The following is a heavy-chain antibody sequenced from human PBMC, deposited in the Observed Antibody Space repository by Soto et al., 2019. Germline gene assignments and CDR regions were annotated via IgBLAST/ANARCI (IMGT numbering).Heavy chain of an antibody. CDR1: GYSFTSYW. J-gene: IGHJ6*02. V-gene: IGHV5-51*01. CDR2: IYPGDSDT. Sequence: HGESLKISCKGSGYSFTSYWIGWVRQMPGKGLEWMGIIYPGDSDTRYSPSFQGQVTISADKSISTAYLQWSSLKASDTAMYYCARGVSDIVVVPAAIGAPYGMDVWGQGTTVTVSS. CDR3: ARGVSDIVVVPAAIGAPYGMDV. D-gene: IGHD2-2*01.